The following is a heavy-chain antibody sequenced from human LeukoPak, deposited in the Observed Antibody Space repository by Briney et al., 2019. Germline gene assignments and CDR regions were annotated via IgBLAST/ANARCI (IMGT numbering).Heavy chain of an antibody. CDR1: GFTFGDYA. CDR3: TRDGGYDFSYMDV. CDR2: IRSKAYGGTT. V-gene: IGHV3-49*04. D-gene: IGHD5-12*01. Sequence: GRSLRLSCTASGFTFGDYAMSWVRQAPGKGLEGVGFIRSKAYGGTTEYAASVKGRFTISRDDSKSIAYLQMNSLKTEDTAVYYCTRDGGYDFSYMDVWGKGTTVTVSS. J-gene: IGHJ6*03.